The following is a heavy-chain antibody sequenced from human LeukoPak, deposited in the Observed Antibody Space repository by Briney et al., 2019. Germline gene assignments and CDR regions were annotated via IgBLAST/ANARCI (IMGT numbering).Heavy chain of an antibody. D-gene: IGHD3-3*01. CDR1: GFTFRSYE. J-gene: IGHJ4*02. CDR3: ARDPGFSVAR. V-gene: IGHV3-48*03. CDR2: ISGGGEST. Sequence: PGGSLRLSCAASGFTFRSYEMNWVRHAPGRGLEWVSHISGGGESTVYPDAVKGRFTISRDNAKNSLYLQMNSLRVEDTGVYYCARDPGFSVARWGQGSLVFVSS.